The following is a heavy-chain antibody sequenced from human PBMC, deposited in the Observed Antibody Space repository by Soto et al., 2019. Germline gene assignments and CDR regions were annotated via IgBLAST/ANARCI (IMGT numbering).Heavy chain of an antibody. CDR1: GFTFSNYW. CDR2: IDSFGSTT. Sequence: AGGSLRLSCTASGFTFSNYWMHWVRQAPGKGLVWVSEIDSFGSTTTYTDSVRGRFTISRDNPKNTLYLQMNSLRVEDTAVYFCASLSAPSDYWGPGTLVTVSS. D-gene: IGHD3-3*01. J-gene: IGHJ4*02. V-gene: IGHV3-74*01. CDR3: ASLSAPSDY.